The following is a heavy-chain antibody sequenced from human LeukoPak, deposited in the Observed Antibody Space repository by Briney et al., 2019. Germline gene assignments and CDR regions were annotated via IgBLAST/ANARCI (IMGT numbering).Heavy chain of an antibody. CDR1: GGTFSSYA. Sequence: SVKVSCKASGGTFSSYAISWVRQAPGQGLEWMGGIIPIFGTANYAQKFQGRVTITADKSTSTAYMELSSLRSEDTAVYYCATNGGIAAAGTRYYYMDVWGKGTTVTVSS. D-gene: IGHD6-13*01. CDR2: IIPIFGTA. CDR3: ATNGGIAAAGTRYYYMDV. V-gene: IGHV1-69*06. J-gene: IGHJ6*03.